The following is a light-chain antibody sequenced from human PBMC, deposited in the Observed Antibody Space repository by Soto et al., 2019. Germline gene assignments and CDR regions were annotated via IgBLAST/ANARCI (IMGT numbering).Light chain of an antibody. CDR2: EDN. Sequence: NIMLTQPHSVSESPGKTVTISCTRSSGSIASNYVQWYQQRPGSAPTTVIYEDNQRPSGVPDRFSGSIDSSSNSASLTISGLKTEDEADYYCQSYDSILYVFGTGTKLTVL. J-gene: IGLJ1*01. CDR3: QSYDSILYV. CDR1: SGSIASNY. V-gene: IGLV6-57*04.